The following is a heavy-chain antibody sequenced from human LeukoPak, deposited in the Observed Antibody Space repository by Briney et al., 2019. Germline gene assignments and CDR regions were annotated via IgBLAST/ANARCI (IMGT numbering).Heavy chain of an antibody. V-gene: IGHV4-34*01. J-gene: IGHJ5*02. D-gene: IGHD6-13*01. CDR2: INHSGST. CDR1: GGSFSGYY. CDR3: ARDHSSSWYWFDP. Sequence: KPSETLSLTCAVYGGSFSGYYWSWIRQPPGKGLEWIGEINHSGSTNYNPSLKSRVTISVDTSKNQFSLKLSSVTAADTAVYYCARDHSSSWYWFDPWGQGTLVTVSS.